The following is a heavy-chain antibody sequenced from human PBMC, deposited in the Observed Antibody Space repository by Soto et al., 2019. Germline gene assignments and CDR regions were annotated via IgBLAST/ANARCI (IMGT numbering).Heavy chain of an antibody. CDR3: ARDESGSYPYYGMDV. Sequence: ASVKVSCKASGYTFTSYGISWVRQAPGQGLEWMGWISAYNGNTNYAQKLQGRVTMTTDTSTSTAYMELRSLRSDDTAVYYCARDESGSYPYYGMDVWGQGTTVTVSS. CDR1: GYTFTSYG. D-gene: IGHD1-26*01. J-gene: IGHJ6*02. V-gene: IGHV1-18*01. CDR2: ISAYNGNT.